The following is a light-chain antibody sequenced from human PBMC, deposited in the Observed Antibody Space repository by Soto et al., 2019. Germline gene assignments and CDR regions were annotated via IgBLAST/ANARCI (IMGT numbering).Light chain of an antibody. J-gene: IGLJ2*01. CDR3: SSYTTSSALV. Sequence: QSALTQSASVSGSPGQSITTPCTGTSSDVGGYDYVSWYQQHPGKVPKLIIYEVIKRPSGVSHRFSGSKSGNTASLTISGLQTEDEADYYCSSYTTSSALVFGGGTK. CDR1: SSDVGGYDY. CDR2: EVI. V-gene: IGLV2-14*01.